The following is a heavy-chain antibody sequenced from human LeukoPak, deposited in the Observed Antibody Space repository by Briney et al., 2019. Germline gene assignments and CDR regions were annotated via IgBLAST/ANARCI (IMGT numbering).Heavy chain of an antibody. Sequence: RGESLKISXKGSGYSFTSYWIGWVRQMPGKGREWMGMIYPGDSDTRYSPSFQGQVTISAGKSISTAYLQWSSLKASDTAMYYCARLPQDYDFWSGYYRDWGQGTLVTVSS. D-gene: IGHD3-3*01. CDR1: GYSFTSYW. CDR3: ARLPQDYDFWSGYYRD. V-gene: IGHV5-51*01. J-gene: IGHJ4*02. CDR2: IYPGDSDT.